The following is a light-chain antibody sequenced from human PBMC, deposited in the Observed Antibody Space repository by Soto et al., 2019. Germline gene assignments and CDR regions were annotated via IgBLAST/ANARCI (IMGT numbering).Light chain of an antibody. CDR1: QSVSSTN. CDR3: QQYGSSIQT. J-gene: IGKJ1*01. V-gene: IGKV3-20*01. Sequence: EIVLTQSPGTLSLSPGERATLSCRASQSVSSTNLAWNQQKPGQAPRLLIFGASNRATGIPDRFRGSGSGTDFTLTISRLEPEDFAVYYCQQYGSSIQTFGQGTKVDIK. CDR2: GAS.